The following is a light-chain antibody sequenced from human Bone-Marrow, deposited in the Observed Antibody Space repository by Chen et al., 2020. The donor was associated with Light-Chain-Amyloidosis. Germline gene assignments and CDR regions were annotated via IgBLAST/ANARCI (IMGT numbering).Light chain of an antibody. Sequence: NFMLTQPHSVSESPGKTVIISCTRSSGSIATNLLKWYQQRPGSSPTTVIYEDDQRPSGVPDRFSGSIDRSSNSASLTISGLKTEDEADYYCQSYQGSSQGVFGGGTKLTVL. V-gene: IGLV6-57*01. CDR1: SGSIATNL. J-gene: IGLJ3*02. CDR3: QSYQGSSQGV. CDR2: EDD.